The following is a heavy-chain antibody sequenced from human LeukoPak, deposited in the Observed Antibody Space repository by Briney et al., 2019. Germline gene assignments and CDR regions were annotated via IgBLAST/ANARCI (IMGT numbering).Heavy chain of an antibody. J-gene: IGHJ4*02. V-gene: IGHV4-59*08. CDR2: IYYSGST. CDR3: ARIDQYHMGFQAGDY. Sequence: SETLSLTCTVSGGSISSYYWSWIRQPPGKGLEWIGYIYYSGSTNYNPSLKSRVTISVDTSKNQFSLKLSSVTAADTAVYYCARIDQYHMGFQAGDYWGQGTLVTVSS. D-gene: IGHD2-2*01. CDR1: GGSISSYY.